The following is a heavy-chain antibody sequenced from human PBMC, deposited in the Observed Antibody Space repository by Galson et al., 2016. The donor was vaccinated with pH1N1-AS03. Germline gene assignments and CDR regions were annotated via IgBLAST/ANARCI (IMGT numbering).Heavy chain of an antibody. CDR2: IYWTEGK. V-gene: IGHV2-5*01. CDR3: ARVPRLWSGFDS. Sequence: PALVKPTQTLTLTCTFSGFSLTTRGVGVGRIRQPPGKALEWPALIYWTEGKHYSPSLQSRLAITMDTSKNHVLLTMTNMDPVDTGTYYCARVPRLWSGFDSWGQGTLVTVSS. CDR1: GFSLTTRGVG. D-gene: IGHD3-3*01. J-gene: IGHJ4*02.